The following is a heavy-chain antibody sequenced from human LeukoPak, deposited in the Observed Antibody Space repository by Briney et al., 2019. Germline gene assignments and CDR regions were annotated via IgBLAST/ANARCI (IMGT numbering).Heavy chain of an antibody. J-gene: IGHJ4*02. D-gene: IGHD3-10*01. CDR1: GFAFSTYG. Sequence: GGSLRLSCAASGFAFSTYGMNWVRQAPGKGPEWISYITSRSTTYYADSVRGRFTISRDNAKNSLYLEMNGLRDDDTAVYYCARRISGSYLDYWGKGTLVTVSS. V-gene: IGHV3-48*02. CDR2: ITSRSTT. CDR3: ARRISGSYLDY.